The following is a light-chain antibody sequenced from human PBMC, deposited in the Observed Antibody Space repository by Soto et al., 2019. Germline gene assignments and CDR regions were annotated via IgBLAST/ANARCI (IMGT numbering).Light chain of an antibody. CDR2: GAS. CDR3: QQYGSSPIP. Sequence: EVGRTKYKDTLSVSPGERATLSCRASQSVRSNLAWYQQKPGQAPRLLIYGASSRATGIPDRFSGSGSGTDFTLTISRLEPEDFAVYYCQQYGSSPIPFGQG. CDR1: QSVRSN. V-gene: IGKV3-20*01. J-gene: IGKJ5*01.